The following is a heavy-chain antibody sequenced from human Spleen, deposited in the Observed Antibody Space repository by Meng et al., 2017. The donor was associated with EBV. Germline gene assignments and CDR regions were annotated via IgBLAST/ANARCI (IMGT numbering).Heavy chain of an antibody. CDR2: INHSGST. CDR3: ARGYCSGGSCYSDY. Sequence: LQWGGGGLLKPSAAPSITWAADGGSFSGHYWTWIRQPPGKGLEWIGEINHSGSTNYNPSLKSRVTISVDTSKNQFSLKLSSVTAADTAVYYCARGYCSGGSCYSDYWGQGTLVTVSS. J-gene: IGHJ4*02. V-gene: IGHV4-34*02. CDR1: GGSFSGHY. D-gene: IGHD2-15*01.